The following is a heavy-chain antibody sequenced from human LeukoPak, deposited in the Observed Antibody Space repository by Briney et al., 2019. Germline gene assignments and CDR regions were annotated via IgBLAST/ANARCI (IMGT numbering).Heavy chain of an antibody. CDR3: ARGDDYGDWYFDY. CDR1: GLTFSSYS. J-gene: IGHJ4*02. V-gene: IGHV3-48*01. CDR2: ISSSSSTI. Sequence: GGSLRLSCAASGLTFSSYSMNWVRQAPGKGLEWVSYISSSSSTIYYADSVKGRFTISRDNAKNSLYLQMNSLRAEDTAVYYCARGDDYGDWYFDYWGQGTLVTVSS. D-gene: IGHD4-17*01.